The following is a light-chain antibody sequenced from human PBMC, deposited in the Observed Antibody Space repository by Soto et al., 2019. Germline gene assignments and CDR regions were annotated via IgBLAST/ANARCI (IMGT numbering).Light chain of an antibody. J-gene: IGKJ4*01. CDR1: QSVSSNY. Sequence: EIVLTQSPGTLSLSPGERATLSCRASQSVSSNYLAWYQQKPGQAPRLLIYGASSRASGIPDRFIGSGSGTDFTLTISRLEPEDFVVFYCQQYGSSPLTFGGGTKVEIK. V-gene: IGKV3-20*01. CDR2: GAS. CDR3: QQYGSSPLT.